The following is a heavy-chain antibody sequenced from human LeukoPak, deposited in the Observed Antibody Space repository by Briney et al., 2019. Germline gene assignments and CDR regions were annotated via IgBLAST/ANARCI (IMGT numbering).Heavy chain of an antibody. Sequence: SETLSLTCTVSGDSISSANYYWGWVRQPPGKGLEWIGSIYFSGSTYYNPSLKSRVTISVETSKVQFSLKLSSVTAADTAVYYCARDSCSSTSCRKKFDNWSQGTLVTVSS. J-gene: IGHJ4*02. D-gene: IGHD2-2*01. CDR2: IYFSGST. CDR1: GDSISSANYY. CDR3: ARDSCSSTSCRKKFDN. V-gene: IGHV4-39*07.